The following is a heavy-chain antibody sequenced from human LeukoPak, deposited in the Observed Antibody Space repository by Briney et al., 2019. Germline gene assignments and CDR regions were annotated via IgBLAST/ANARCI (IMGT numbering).Heavy chain of an antibody. J-gene: IGHJ4*02. V-gene: IGHV1-2*02. CDR3: AREDSSGYRQPTPDY. CDR1: GYTFTGYY. D-gene: IGHD3-22*01. CDR2: INPNSGGT. Sequence: GASVKVSCKASGYTFTGYYMHWVRQAPGQGLKWMGWINPNSGGTNYAQKFQGRVTMTRDTSISTAYMELSRLRSDDTAVYYCAREDSSGYRQPTPDYWGQGTLVTVSS.